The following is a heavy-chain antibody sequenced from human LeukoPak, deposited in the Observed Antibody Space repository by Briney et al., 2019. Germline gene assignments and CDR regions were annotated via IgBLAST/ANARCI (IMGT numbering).Heavy chain of an antibody. V-gene: IGHV3-23*01. J-gene: IGHJ4*02. CDR1: GFTFSSYA. D-gene: IGHD3-16*01. Sequence: LSGGSLRLSCAASGFTFSSYAMSWVRQAPGKGLELVSAISGCGGSRYYADSVKGRFTVSRDNSRDTLYLQMNSLRAEDPAVYYCAKGYYDYVWGSYYFDYWGQGTLVTVSS. CDR3: AKGYYDYVWGSYYFDY. CDR2: ISGCGGSR.